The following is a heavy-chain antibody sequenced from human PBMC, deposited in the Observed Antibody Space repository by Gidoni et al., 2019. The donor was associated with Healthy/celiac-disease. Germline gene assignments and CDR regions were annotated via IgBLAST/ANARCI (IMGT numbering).Heavy chain of an antibody. CDR1: GGSISSGSYY. CDR3: ARDSRQVSAGTK. D-gene: IGHD6-13*01. V-gene: IGHV4-61*02. J-gene: IGHJ4*02. CDR2: IYTSGST. Sequence: QVQLQESGPGLVTPSQTLSLTCTVSGGSISSGSYYWSWIRQPAGKGLEWIGRIYTSGSTNYNPSLKSRVTISVDTSKNQFSLKLSSVTAADTAVYYCARDSRQVSAGTKWGQGTLVTVSS.